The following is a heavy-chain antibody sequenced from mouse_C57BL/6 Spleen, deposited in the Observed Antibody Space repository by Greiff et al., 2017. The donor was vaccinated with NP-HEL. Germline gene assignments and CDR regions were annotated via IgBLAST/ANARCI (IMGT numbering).Heavy chain of an antibody. CDR2: INPNNGGT. V-gene: IGHV1-26*01. D-gene: IGHD1-1*01. Sequence: VQLQQSGPELVKPGASVKISCKASGYTFTDYYMNWVKQSHGKSLEWIGDINPNNGGTSYNQKFKGKATLTVDKSSSTAYMELRSLTSEDSAVYYCARGTTVAYFDYWGQGTTLTVSS. J-gene: IGHJ2*01. CDR3: ARGTTVAYFDY. CDR1: GYTFTDYY.